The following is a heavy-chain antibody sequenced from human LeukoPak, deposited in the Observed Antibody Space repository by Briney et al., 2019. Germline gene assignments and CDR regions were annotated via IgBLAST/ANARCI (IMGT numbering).Heavy chain of an antibody. CDR2: MYRTGST. Sequence: PSETLSLMCTVSGGPNSSYFWSWIRQPPGKGLEWIGYMYRTGSTNYNPSLKSRVTITPDTSKNQFSLRLTSVTAADTAVYYCAREGTYGWYNRFHPWGQGTLVTVSS. J-gene: IGHJ5*02. V-gene: IGHV4-59*01. CDR3: AREGTYGWYNRFHP. CDR1: GGPNSSYF. D-gene: IGHD6-19*01.